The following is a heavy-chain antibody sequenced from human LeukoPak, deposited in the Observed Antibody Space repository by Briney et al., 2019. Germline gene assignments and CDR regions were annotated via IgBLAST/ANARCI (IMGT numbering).Heavy chain of an antibody. CDR3: AKEGRYSYPEGAFDI. V-gene: IGHV1-69*13. CDR2: IIPIFGTA. Sequence: SVKVSCKASGGTFSSYAISWVRQAPGQGLEWMGGIIPIFGTANYAQKFQGRVTITADESTSTAYMELSSLRSEDTAVYYCAKEGRYSYPEGAFDIWGQGTMVTVSS. D-gene: IGHD5-18*01. J-gene: IGHJ3*02. CDR1: GGTFSSYA.